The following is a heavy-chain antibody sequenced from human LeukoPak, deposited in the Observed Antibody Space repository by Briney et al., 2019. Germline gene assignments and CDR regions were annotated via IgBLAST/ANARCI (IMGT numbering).Heavy chain of an antibody. CDR3: ARDALNGFDI. D-gene: IGHD2-8*01. CDR1: GFTFSHYY. Sequence: PGGSLRLSCAASGFTFSHYYMNWIRQAPGKGLEWISQISSTGSIIYYADSVKGRFTISRDNNKNSLSLQMNSLSAEDTAVYYCARDALNGFDIWGQGTTVTVSS. J-gene: IGHJ3*02. V-gene: IGHV3-11*04. CDR2: ISSTGSII.